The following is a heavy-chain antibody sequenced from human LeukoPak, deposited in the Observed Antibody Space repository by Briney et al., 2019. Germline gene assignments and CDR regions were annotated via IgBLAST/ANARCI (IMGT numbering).Heavy chain of an antibody. D-gene: IGHD2-15*01. CDR1: GGSISSYY. CDR3: ARVTGRWPRQYYFDY. Sequence: SETLSLTCTVSGGSISSYYWSWIRQPPGKGLEWIGYIYYSGSTNYNPSLKSRVTISVDTSKNQFSLKLSSVTAADTAVYYCARVTGRWPRQYYFDYWGQGTLVTVSS. V-gene: IGHV4-59*01. J-gene: IGHJ4*02. CDR2: IYYSGST.